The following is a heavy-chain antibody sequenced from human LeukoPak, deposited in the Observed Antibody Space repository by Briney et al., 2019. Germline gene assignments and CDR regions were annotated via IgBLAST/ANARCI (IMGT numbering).Heavy chain of an antibody. Sequence: GGSLRLSCAASGFTVSRNYLGWVRQPPGKGLEWVSITYSGGTTYDGDSVKGRFTISRDNSKNTLYLQMNSLRAEDTAVYYCAREVNNGWYDWGQGTLVTVSS. CDR3: AREVNNGWYD. J-gene: IGHJ4*02. CDR2: TYSGGTT. V-gene: IGHV3-53*01. D-gene: IGHD6-19*01. CDR1: GFTVSRNY.